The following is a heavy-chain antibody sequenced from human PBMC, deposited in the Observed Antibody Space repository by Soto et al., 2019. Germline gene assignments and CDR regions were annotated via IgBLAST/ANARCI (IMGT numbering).Heavy chain of an antibody. V-gene: IGHV4-59*01. D-gene: IGHD1-26*01. CDR3: ARGPPSPRIMGPTRGPWFDP. CDR2: LYYSGRP. Sequence: SETLSLTCSVSGGSISSYYWTWIRQPPGKGLECIGHLYYSGRPKYNPSLKTRAAISVDPSKNQVSLRLRSVTAADTAVYYCARGPPSPRIMGPTRGPWFDPWGQGTLVTVSS. CDR1: GGSISSYY. J-gene: IGHJ5*02.